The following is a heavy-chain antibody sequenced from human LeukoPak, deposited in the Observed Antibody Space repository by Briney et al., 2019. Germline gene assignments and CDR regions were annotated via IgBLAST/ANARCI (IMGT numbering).Heavy chain of an antibody. CDR3: ARVGCSGGSCYGMDV. Sequence: SETLSLTCAVYGGSFSGYYWSWIRQPPGKGLEWIGEINHSGSTNYNPSLKSRVTISVDRSKNQFSLKLSSVTAADTAVYYCARVGCSGGSCYGMDVWGQGTTVTVSS. CDR2: INHSGST. J-gene: IGHJ6*02. CDR1: GGSFSGYY. D-gene: IGHD2-15*01. V-gene: IGHV4-34*01.